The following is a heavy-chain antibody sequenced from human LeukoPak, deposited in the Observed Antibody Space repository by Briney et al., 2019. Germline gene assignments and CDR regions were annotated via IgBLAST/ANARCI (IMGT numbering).Heavy chain of an antibody. D-gene: IGHD5-18*01. Sequence: SETLSLTCAVYGGSFSGYYWSWIRQPPGKGLEWIGEINHSGSTNYNPSLKSRVTISVDTSKNQFSLKLSSVTAADTAVYYCAAGYSYGEIDYWGQGTLVTVSS. CDR2: INHSGST. J-gene: IGHJ4*02. CDR1: GGSFSGYY. V-gene: IGHV4-34*01. CDR3: AAGYSYGEIDY.